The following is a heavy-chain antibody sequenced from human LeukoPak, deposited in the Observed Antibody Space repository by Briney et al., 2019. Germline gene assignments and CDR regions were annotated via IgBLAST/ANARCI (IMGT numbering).Heavy chain of an antibody. V-gene: IGHV1-69*13. D-gene: IGHD6-13*01. J-gene: IGHJ4*02. CDR1: GDTFSSYA. CDR2: IIPIFGTA. Sequence: SVKVSCKASGDTFSSYAIRWVRQAPGQGLEWMGGIIPIFGTANYAQKFQGRVTITADESTSTAYMELSSLRSEDTAVYYCAREGIEQQPLDYWGQGTLVTVSS. CDR3: AREGIEQQPLDY.